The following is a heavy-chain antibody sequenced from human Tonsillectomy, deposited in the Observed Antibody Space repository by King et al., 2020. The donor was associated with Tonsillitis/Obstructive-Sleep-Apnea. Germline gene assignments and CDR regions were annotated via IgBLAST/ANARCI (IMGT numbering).Heavy chain of an antibody. CDR2: IIPIFGTA. CDR3: ASGRVIVVVPAADKDYYYYYMDV. D-gene: IGHD2-2*01. J-gene: IGHJ6*03. CDR1: GGTFSSYA. V-gene: IGHV1-69*01. Sequence: QLVQSGAEVKKPGSSVKVSCKASGGTFSSYAISWVRQAPGQGLEWMGGIIPIFGTANYAQKFQGRVAITADESTSTAYMELSSLRSEDTAVYYCASGRVIVVVPAADKDYYYYYMDVWDKGTTVTVSS.